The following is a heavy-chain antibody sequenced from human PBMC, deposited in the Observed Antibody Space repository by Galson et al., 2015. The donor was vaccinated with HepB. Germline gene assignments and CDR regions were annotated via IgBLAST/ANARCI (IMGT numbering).Heavy chain of an antibody. CDR2: IGTDGTI. CDR1: GFTVTTTY. J-gene: IGHJ6*02. CDR3: AKGRGFILDV. D-gene: IGHD3-10*01. V-gene: IGHV3-66*01. Sequence: SLRLSCAASGFTVTTTYMSWVRQASGKGLEWVSIIGTDGTIHYADSVRGKFTISRDSSENTLYLQMNNLRTEDTAVYYCAKGRGFILDVWGQGTTVTVSS.